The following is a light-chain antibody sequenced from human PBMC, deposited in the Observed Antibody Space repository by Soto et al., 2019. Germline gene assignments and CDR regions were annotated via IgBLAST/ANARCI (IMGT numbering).Light chain of an antibody. Sequence: IHMTQSPSSLSASVGDRVTITCRASQRITTYLNWYQQKPGEAPKLLISTSGTLQRGVPSRFIGSGSGTDFTLTITGLQRADFATYFCQQTYNTPYTFGQGTKLVIK. V-gene: IGKV1-39*01. CDR2: TSG. CDR1: QRITTY. J-gene: IGKJ2*01. CDR3: QQTYNTPYT.